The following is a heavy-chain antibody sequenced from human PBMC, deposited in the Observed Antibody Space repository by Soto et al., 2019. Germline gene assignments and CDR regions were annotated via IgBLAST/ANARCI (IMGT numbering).Heavy chain of an antibody. CDR3: ARGGRDAYDWFDP. V-gene: IGHV3-7*01. CDR2: IKQDGSEK. D-gene: IGHD3-16*01. J-gene: IGHJ5*02. CDR1: GFTFSSYW. Sequence: EAQLVESGGGLVQPGGSLRVSCAVSGFTFSSYWMSWVRQAPGKGLEWVAKIKQDGSEKDYVDSVKGRFTISRDNAKNSLYLHMKTLRAEDTAVYFCARGGRDAYDWFDPWGQGTRVTVSS.